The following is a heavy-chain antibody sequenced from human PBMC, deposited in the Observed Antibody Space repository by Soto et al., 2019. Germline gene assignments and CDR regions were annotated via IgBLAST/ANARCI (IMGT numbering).Heavy chain of an antibody. CDR1: GGAINSYY. D-gene: IGHD4-17*01. Sequence: SETLSLTCTVSGGAINSYYWTWIRQPAGKGLEWIGRIYSSGSTNYNPSLQSRVTMSLDTSKNQFSLRLTSVTAAGTALYYCARDEYGGTTHWGQGTLVTVSS. CDR3: ARDEYGGTTH. V-gene: IGHV4-4*07. J-gene: IGHJ4*02. CDR2: IYSSGST.